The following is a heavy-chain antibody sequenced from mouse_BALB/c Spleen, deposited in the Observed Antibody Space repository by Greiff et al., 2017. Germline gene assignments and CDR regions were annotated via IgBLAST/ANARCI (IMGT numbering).Heavy chain of an antibody. V-gene: IGHV3-8*02. CDR1: GDSITSGY. D-gene: IGHD1-1*01. CDR2: ISYSGST. J-gene: IGHJ1*01. CDR3: ARWGLRGDWYFDV. Sequence: DVQLVESGPSLVKPSQTLSLTCSVTGDSITSGYWNWIRKFPGNKLEYMGYISYSGSTYYNPSLKSRISITRDTSKNQYYLQLNSVTTEDTATYYCARWGLRGDWYFDVWGAGTTVTVSS.